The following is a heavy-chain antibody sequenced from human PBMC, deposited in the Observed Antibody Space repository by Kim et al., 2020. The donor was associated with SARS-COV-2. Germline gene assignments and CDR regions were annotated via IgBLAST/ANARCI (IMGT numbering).Heavy chain of an antibody. CDR1: GGSINSANYY. D-gene: IGHD3-10*01. V-gene: IGHV4-31*03. J-gene: IGHJ4*02. CDR2: RHFGGTT. Sequence: SETLSLTCTVSGGSINSANYYWSWIRQHPGKGLEFIGYRHFGGTTFYNPSLKSRVTISVDTSTNQFSLKLSSAAAADTAVYYCARWEYGSGTYYLDYWGQGILVTVSS. CDR3: ARWEYGSGTYYLDY.